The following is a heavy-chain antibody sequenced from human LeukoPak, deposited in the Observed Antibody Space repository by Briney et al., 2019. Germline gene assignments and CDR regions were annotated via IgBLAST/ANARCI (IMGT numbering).Heavy chain of an antibody. CDR3: AKSIVVVTATYFDY. Sequence: TGGSLRLSCAASGFTFSSYAMSWVRQAPGKGLEWVSAISGSGGSTYYADSVKGRFTISRDNSKNTLYLQMNSLRAEDTAVYYCAKSIVVVTATYFDYWGQGTLVTVSS. J-gene: IGHJ4*02. CDR2: ISGSGGST. D-gene: IGHD2-21*02. V-gene: IGHV3-23*01. CDR1: GFTFSSYA.